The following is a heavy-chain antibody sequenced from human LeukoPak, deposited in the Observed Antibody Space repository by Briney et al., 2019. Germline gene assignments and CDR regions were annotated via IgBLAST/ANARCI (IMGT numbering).Heavy chain of an antibody. D-gene: IGHD3/OR15-3a*01. J-gene: IGHJ6*03. V-gene: IGHV3-9*01. Sequence: GRSLRLSCAASGFTFDDYAMHWVRQAPGKGLEWVSGISWNSGSIGYADSVRARFTISRDNAKNSLYLQMNSLRAEDTALYYCAKGGEVEVSRHRTGYCIYMDDWGKGTPVTVSS. CDR2: ISWNSGSI. CDR3: AKGGEVEVSRHRTGYCIYMDD. CDR1: GFTFDDYA.